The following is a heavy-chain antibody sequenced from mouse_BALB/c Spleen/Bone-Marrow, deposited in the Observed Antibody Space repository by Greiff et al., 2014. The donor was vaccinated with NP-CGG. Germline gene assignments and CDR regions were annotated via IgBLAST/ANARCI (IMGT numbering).Heavy chain of an antibody. Sequence: QVQLQQSGAELVKPGASVKLSCKASGYTFTSYYMYWVKQRPGQGLEWIGGINPSNGGTNFNEKFKSKATLTVDKSSSTAYMQLSSLTSEDSAVYYCTRDHYYYGSSYWDGDVWGAGTTVTVSA. J-gene: IGHJ1*01. CDR3: TRDHYYYGSSYWDGDV. CDR2: INPSNGGT. D-gene: IGHD1-1*01. CDR1: GYTFTSYY. V-gene: IGHV1S81*02.